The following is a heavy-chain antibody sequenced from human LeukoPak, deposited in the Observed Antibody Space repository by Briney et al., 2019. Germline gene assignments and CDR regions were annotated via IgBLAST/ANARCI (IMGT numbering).Heavy chain of an antibody. J-gene: IGHJ3*02. CDR2: IYYSGST. Sequence: SQTLSLTCTVSGGSISSGDYYWSWIRQPPGKGLEWIGYIYYSGSTYYSPSLKSRVTISVDTSKNQFSLKLSSVTAADTAVYYCARVCSSTSCYRDAFDIWGQGTMVTVSS. D-gene: IGHD2-2*01. CDR1: GGSISSGDYY. V-gene: IGHV4-30-4*08. CDR3: ARVCSSTSCYRDAFDI.